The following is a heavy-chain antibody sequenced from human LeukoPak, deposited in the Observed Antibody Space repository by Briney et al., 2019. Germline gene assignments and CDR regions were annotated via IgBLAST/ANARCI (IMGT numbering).Heavy chain of an antibody. CDR3: ARGVFLRGYRPFDY. CDR2: IYHSGST. D-gene: IGHD5-18*01. J-gene: IGHJ4*02. Sequence: SSETLSLTCTVSGYSISSGYYWGWIRQPPGKGLEWIGSIYHSGSTYYNPSLKSRVTISVDTSKNQFSLKLSSVTAADTAVYYCARGVFLRGYRPFDYWGQGTLVTVSS. CDR1: GYSISSGYY. V-gene: IGHV4-38-2*02.